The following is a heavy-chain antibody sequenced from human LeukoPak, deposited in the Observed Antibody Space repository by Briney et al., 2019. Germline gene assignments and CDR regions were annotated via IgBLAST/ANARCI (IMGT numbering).Heavy chain of an antibody. V-gene: IGHV3-53*04. D-gene: IGHD4-17*01. CDR1: GFTFSSYA. J-gene: IGHJ4*02. CDR2: IYSGGST. Sequence: GGSLRLSCAASGFTFSSYAMSWVRQAPGKGLEWVSVIYSGGSTYYADSVKGRFTISRHNSKNTLYLQMNSLRAEDTAVYYCARDSGGYGDNYWGQGTLVTVSS. CDR3: ARDSGGYGDNY.